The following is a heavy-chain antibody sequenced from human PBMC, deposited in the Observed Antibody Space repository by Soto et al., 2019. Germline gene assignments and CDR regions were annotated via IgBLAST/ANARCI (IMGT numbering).Heavy chain of an antibody. CDR3: ARDYGDCFDF. CDR2: INHDGST. V-gene: IGHV4-34*01. CDR1: GGSFSGYY. J-gene: IGHJ4*02. Sequence: PSETLSLTCAAYGGSFSGYYWSWIRQPPGKGLEWIGEINHDGSTNYNPSLKSRVTISVDTSKNQFSLKLSSVTAADTAVYYCARDYGDCFDFWGQGTLVTVSS. D-gene: IGHD4-17*01.